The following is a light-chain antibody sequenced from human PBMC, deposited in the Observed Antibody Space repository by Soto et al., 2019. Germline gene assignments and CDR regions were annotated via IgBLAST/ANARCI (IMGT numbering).Light chain of an antibody. CDR2: EVT. J-gene: IGLJ1*01. CDR3: SSFVGSNNYV. CDR1: SSDVGGYNY. Sequence: QSVLTQPPSASGSPGQSVTISCTGTSSDVGGYNYVSWYQQHPGKAPKLMIYEVTKRPSGVPDRFSGSKSGNTASLTVSGLQAEDEPDYYCSSFVGSNNYVFGTGTKLTVL. V-gene: IGLV2-8*01.